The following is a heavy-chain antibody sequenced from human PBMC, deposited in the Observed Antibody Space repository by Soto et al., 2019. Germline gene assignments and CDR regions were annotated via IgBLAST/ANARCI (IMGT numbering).Heavy chain of an antibody. CDR2: IKSKTDGGTT. CDR3: TTDPWWKLNSYGSGTSLNYPLEF. Sequence: PGGSMRLSCAASRFIFSTYNMTWVRQAPGKGLEWVGHIKSKTDGGTTDYDAPVKGRFTISRDDSKNTLYLHMNSLKIEDTAVYYCTTDPWWKLNSYGSGTSLNYPLEFWGQGTTVT. J-gene: IGHJ6*01. V-gene: IGHV3-15*01. CDR1: RFIFSTYN. D-gene: IGHD3-10*01.